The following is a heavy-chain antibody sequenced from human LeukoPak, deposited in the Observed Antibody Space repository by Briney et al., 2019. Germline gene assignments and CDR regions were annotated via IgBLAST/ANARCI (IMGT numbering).Heavy chain of an antibody. Sequence: GGSLRLSCAASGFTFDDYSMHWVRQAPGRGLEGVYSISWNSGSIGYADSVKDRFTIPRDNAKNSLYLQMNSLRAEDMALYYCAKDMYSSGYDAFDIWGQGTMVTVSS. D-gene: IGHD6-19*01. CDR3: AKDMYSSGYDAFDI. CDR2: ISWNSGSI. V-gene: IGHV3-9*03. J-gene: IGHJ3*02. CDR1: GFTFDDYS.